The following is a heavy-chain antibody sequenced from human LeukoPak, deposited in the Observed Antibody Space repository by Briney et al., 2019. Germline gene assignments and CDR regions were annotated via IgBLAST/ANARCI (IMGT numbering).Heavy chain of an antibody. CDR1: GFTFSNAR. J-gene: IGHJ4*02. CDR2: FKSKTDGGTT. V-gene: IGHV3-15*01. CDR3: TTEGGWSFYFDY. D-gene: IGHD2-15*01. Sequence: GGSLRLSCAASGFTFSNARMSWVRQAPGKGLEWVGRFKSKTDGGTTDYAAPVKGRFTISRDDSKNTLYLQMNSLKTEDTAVYYCTTEGGWSFYFDYWGQGTLVTVSS.